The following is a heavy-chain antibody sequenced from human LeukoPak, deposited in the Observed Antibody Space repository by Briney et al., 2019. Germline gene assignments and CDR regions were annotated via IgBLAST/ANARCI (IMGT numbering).Heavy chain of an antibody. CDR1: GGSISSSTYY. V-gene: IGHV4-61*02. J-gene: IGHJ4*02. D-gene: IGHD1-1*01. CDR2: ISSSGST. Sequence: SQTLSLTCTVSGGSISSSTYYWSWIRRPAGKGLGWIGRISSSGSTNYNPSLQSRVTISVDTSKNQFSLKVSSVAAADTAVYYCARSAAGTADFDYWGQGTLVTVSS. CDR3: ARSAAGTADFDY.